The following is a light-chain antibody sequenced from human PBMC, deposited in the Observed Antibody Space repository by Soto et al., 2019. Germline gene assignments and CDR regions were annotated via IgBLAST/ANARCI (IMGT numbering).Light chain of an antibody. CDR2: DVS. Sequence: QSALTQPASVSGSPGQSITISCTGTNSDVGGYNYVSWYQQHPGKAPKLMIYDVSNRPSGVSNRFSGSKSGNTASLTISGLQAEDEADYYCSSYTSSSTLVVFGTGTKLTVL. J-gene: IGLJ1*01. V-gene: IGLV2-14*01. CDR1: NSDVGGYNY. CDR3: SSYTSSSTLVV.